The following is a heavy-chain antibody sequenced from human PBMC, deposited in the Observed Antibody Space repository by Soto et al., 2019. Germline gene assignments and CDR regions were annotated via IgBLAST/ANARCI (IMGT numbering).Heavy chain of an antibody. D-gene: IGHD2-21*02. CDR3: ARASGGGNFNWFDP. J-gene: IGHJ5*02. V-gene: IGHV4-59*01. CDR1: GGSISSYY. CDR2: IYYSGST. Sequence: SETLSLTCTVSGGSISSYYWSWIRQPPGKGLEWIGYIYYSGSTNYNPSLKSRVTISVDTSKNQFSLKLSSVTAADTAVYYCARASGGGNFNWFDPWGQGTLVTVSS.